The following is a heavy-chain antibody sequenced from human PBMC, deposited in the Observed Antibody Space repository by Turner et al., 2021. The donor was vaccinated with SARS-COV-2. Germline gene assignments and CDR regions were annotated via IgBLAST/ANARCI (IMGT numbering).Heavy chain of an antibody. CDR1: GSTFTSYD. CDR2: MNPNSGNT. J-gene: IGHJ4*02. Sequence: QVQLVQSGAEVKKPGASVKVSCKASGSTFTSYDIDINWVRQATGQGLEWMGWMNPNSGNTGYAQKFQGRVTMTRNTSISTAYMELSSLRSEDTAVYYCASSLPAPGGVPGRLNYWGQGALVTVSS. CDR3: ASSLPAPGGVPGRLNY. V-gene: IGHV1-8*01. D-gene: IGHD2-8*02.